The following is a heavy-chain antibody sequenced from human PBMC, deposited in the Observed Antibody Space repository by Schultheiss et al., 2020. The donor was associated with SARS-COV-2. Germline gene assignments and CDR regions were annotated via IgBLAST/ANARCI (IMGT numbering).Heavy chain of an antibody. J-gene: IGHJ4*02. CDR2: LYYTGRP. CDR1: GVTVTNGAYY. V-gene: IGHV4-31*03. Sequence: SETLSLTCTVSGVTVTNGAYYWNWIRQHPGKGLEWIGYLYYTGRPYYNPYLQSRVNISIDTSKNQFSLKLTSVAAADTAVYYCARTSVAGKPFDYWGQGTLVTVSS. CDR3: ARTSVAGKPFDY. D-gene: IGHD6-19*01.